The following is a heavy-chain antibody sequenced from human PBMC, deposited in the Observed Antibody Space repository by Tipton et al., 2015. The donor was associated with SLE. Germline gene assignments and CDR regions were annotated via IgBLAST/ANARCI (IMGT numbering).Heavy chain of an antibody. V-gene: IGHV4-59*01. D-gene: IGHD2-2*01. Sequence: TLSLTCTVSGGSISSYYWSWIRQPPGKGLEWIGYIYYSGSTYYNPSLKSRVTISVDTSKNQFSLKLSSVTAADTAVYYCASMIVVIPVEARRDGMDVWGQGTTVTVSS. J-gene: IGHJ6*02. CDR3: ASMIVVIPVEARRDGMDV. CDR1: GGSISSYY. CDR2: IYYSGST.